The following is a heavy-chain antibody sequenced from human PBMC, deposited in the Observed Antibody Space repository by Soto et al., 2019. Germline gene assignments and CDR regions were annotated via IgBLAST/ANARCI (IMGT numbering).Heavy chain of an antibody. CDR1: GFTFSSYD. V-gene: IGHV3-13*01. J-gene: IGHJ4*02. Sequence: GGSLRLSCAASGFTFSSYDMHWVRQATGKGLEWVSAIGTAGDTYYPGSVKGRFNISRENAKNSLYLQMNSLRAEDTAVYYCARVAYYYDSSYFDYWGQGTLVTVSS. CDR3: ARVAYYYDSSYFDY. CDR2: IGTAGDT. D-gene: IGHD3-22*01.